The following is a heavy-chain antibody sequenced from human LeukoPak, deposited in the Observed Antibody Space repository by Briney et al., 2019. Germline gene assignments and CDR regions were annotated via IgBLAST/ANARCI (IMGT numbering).Heavy chain of an antibody. CDR2: IIPIFGTA. CDR1: GYTFTSYG. V-gene: IGHV1-69*13. J-gene: IGHJ3*02. Sequence: SVTVSCTASGYTFTSYGISWVRQAPGQGLEWMGGIIPIFGTANYAQKFQGRVTITADESTSTAYMELSSLRSEDTAVYYCARLKDYGDLNDAFDIWGQGTMVTVSS. CDR3: ARLKDYGDLNDAFDI. D-gene: IGHD4-17*01.